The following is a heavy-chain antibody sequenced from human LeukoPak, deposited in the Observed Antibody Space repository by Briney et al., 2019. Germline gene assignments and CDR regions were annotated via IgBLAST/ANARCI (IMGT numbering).Heavy chain of an antibody. V-gene: IGHV1-18*01. J-gene: IGHJ4*02. D-gene: IGHD1-1*01. Sequence: GASVKVSCTASGYTFTIYGIRWVRQAPGQGLEWMGWISTYNGDTNYAQKLQGRVTMTTDTSTSTAYMALRSLRSDDTAVYYCARDHNWVVDYWGQGTLVTVSS. CDR2: ISTYNGDT. CDR3: ARDHNWVVDY. CDR1: GYTFTIYG.